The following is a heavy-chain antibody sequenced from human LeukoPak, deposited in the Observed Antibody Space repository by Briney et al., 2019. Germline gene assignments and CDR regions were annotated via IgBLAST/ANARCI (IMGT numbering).Heavy chain of an antibody. CDR1: GYTFTGYY. CDR3: ARGGLDGYKDF. J-gene: IGHJ4*02. D-gene: IGHD5-24*01. CDR2: INPNSGGT. V-gene: IGHV1-2*02. Sequence: ASVKVSCKASGYTFTGYYMHWVRQAPGQGLEWMGWINPNSGGTKYAQKLQGRVTMTRDTSISTAYMELSRLRSDDTAVYYCARGGLDGYKDFWGQGTLVTVSS.